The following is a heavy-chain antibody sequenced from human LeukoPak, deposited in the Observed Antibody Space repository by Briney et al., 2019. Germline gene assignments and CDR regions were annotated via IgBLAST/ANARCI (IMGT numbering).Heavy chain of an antibody. CDR3: ARGDTNFDY. V-gene: IGHV4-59*01. CDR2: IYYSGTT. D-gene: IGHD5-18*01. CDR1: GGSISSYY. Sequence: SETLPLTCTVSGGSISSYYWSWIRQPPGKGLEWIGSIYYSGTTNYSPSLKSRVTVSVDTSKNQFSLKLRSVTASDTAVYYCARGDTNFDYWGQGILVTVSS. J-gene: IGHJ4*02.